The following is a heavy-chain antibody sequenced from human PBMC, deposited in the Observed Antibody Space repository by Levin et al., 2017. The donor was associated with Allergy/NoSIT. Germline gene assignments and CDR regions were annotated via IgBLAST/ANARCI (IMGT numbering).Heavy chain of an antibody. CDR3: AKPGREVAAADLDY. CDR1: GFTFSNHA. Sequence: GGSLRLSCAASGFTFSNHAMTWVRQAPGKGLEWVSVISGSGGSTYYADSVEGRFTISRDSSKNTLYLQMNSLRAEDTAVYYCAKPGREVAAADLDYWGQGTLVTVSS. D-gene: IGHD6-13*01. J-gene: IGHJ4*02. CDR2: ISGSGGST. V-gene: IGHV3-23*01.